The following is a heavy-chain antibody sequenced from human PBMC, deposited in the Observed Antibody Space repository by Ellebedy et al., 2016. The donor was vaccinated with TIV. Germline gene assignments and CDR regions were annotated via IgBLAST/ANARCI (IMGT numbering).Heavy chain of an antibody. Sequence: SETLSLXCTVSGGSISSYYWSWIRQPPGKGLEWIGYIYYSGSTNYNPSLKSRVTISVDTSKNQFSLKLSSVTAADTAVYYCARDHGGATDYWGQGTLVTVSS. CDR1: GGSISSYY. V-gene: IGHV4-59*01. CDR3: ARDHGGATDY. CDR2: IYYSGST. J-gene: IGHJ4*02. D-gene: IGHD1-26*01.